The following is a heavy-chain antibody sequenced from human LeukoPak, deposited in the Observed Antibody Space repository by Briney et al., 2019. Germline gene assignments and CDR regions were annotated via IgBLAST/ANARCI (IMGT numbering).Heavy chain of an antibody. CDR3: ARAGSYSSNYYFDY. Sequence: GGSLRLSCAASGFTFSSYAMSWVRQAPGKGREGVANIKQDGSEKYYVDSVRGRFTISRDNAKNSLYLQMNSLRAEDTAVYYCARAGSYSSNYYFDYWGQGTLVTVSS. CDR1: GFTFSSYA. J-gene: IGHJ4*02. CDR2: IKQDGSEK. D-gene: IGHD3-10*01. V-gene: IGHV3-7*04.